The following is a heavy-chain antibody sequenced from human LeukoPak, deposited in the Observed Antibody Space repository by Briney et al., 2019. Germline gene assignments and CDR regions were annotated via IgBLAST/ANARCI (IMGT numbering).Heavy chain of an antibody. CDR3: ARPDAGYGSGSYEGYFDY. J-gene: IGHJ4*02. CDR1: GYSFTSYW. Sequence: GESLKISCRGSGYSFTSYWIGWVRRMPGKGLEWLGIIYPGYSDTRYSPSFQSQVTISADKSISTAYLQWSSLKASDTAMYYCARPDAGYGSGSYEGYFDYWGQGTLVTVSS. V-gene: IGHV5-51*01. CDR2: IYPGYSDT. D-gene: IGHD3-10*01.